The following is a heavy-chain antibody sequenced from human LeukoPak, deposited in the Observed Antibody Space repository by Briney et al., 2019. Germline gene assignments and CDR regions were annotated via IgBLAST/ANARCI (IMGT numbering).Heavy chain of an antibody. CDR2: INSNSGGK. V-gene: IGHV1-2*07. CDR1: GYTFTSYG. J-gene: IGHJ4*02. CDR3: ASLPYNWSHRPFDY. D-gene: IGHD1-20*01. Sequence: SVKVSCKASGYTFTSYGISWVRQAPGQRLECMGWINSNSGGKNYANNFQGRVTMTRDTSISTAYMELSSLRSEDTAVYYCASLPYNWSHRPFDYWGQGTLVTVSS.